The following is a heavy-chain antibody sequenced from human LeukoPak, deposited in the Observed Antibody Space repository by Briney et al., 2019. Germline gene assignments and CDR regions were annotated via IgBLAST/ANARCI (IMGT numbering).Heavy chain of an antibody. CDR2: ISSGSGTI. V-gene: IGHV3-48*01. Sequence: GGSLRLSCAASGFTFSSYSMNWVRQAPGRGLEWVSYISSGSGTIYYADSVKGRITISRDNAKNSLYLQINSLRAEDTAVYYCARGRQFYYMDVWGXXTTVTVSS. CDR3: ARGRQFYYMDV. CDR1: GFTFSSYS. J-gene: IGHJ6*03. D-gene: IGHD4-11*01.